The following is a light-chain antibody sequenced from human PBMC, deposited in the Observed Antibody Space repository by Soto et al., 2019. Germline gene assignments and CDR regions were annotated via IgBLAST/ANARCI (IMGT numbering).Light chain of an antibody. CDR1: QSVSTY. V-gene: IGKV3-11*01. J-gene: IGKJ4*01. CDR2: GAS. Sequence: ETVLTQSPATLSLSPGDTATLSCRASQSVSTYFAWYQQKSGQAPRLLIYGASSRATGVPDRFTGSGSGTDFTLTIRSLEPEDSALYYCQQRDDWVSFGGGTKVEIK. CDR3: QQRDDWVS.